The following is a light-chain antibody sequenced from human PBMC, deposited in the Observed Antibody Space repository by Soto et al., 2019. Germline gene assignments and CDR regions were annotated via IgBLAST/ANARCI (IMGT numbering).Light chain of an antibody. Sequence: QSVLTQPPSASGTPGQRVTISCSGSSSNIGSNYVYWYQQVPGTAPKRLIYRNNQRPSGVPDRFSGSKSGTSASLAISGLQSEDEADYYCAAWDDSLSGFYVFGTGTKVTVL. J-gene: IGLJ1*01. CDR2: RNN. V-gene: IGLV1-47*01. CDR1: SSNIGSNY. CDR3: AAWDDSLSGFYV.